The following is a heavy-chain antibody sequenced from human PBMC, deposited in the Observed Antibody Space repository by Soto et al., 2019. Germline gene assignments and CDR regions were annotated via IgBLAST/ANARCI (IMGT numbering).Heavy chain of an antibody. Sequence: SETLSLTCTVSGGSISSYYWSWIRQPPGKGLEWIGYIYYSGSTNYNPSLKSRVTISVDTSKNQFSLKLSSVTAADTAVYYCARAAAVYYYYYYMDVWGKGTTVTVSS. CDR1: GGSISSYY. V-gene: IGHV4-59*01. J-gene: IGHJ6*03. CDR3: ARAAAVYYYYYYMDV. CDR2: IYYSGST. D-gene: IGHD6-13*01.